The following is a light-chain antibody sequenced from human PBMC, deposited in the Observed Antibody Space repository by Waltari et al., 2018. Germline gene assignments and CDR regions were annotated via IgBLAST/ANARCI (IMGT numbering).Light chain of an antibody. CDR1: HDISKY. CDR3: QQYDNLPPYT. J-gene: IGKJ2*01. CDR2: YAS. V-gene: IGKV1-33*01. Sequence: DIQMTQSPSSLSAYVGDRVTITCQASHDISKYLNWYQQKPGQDPKVLIYYASNLETGVPSMLSGSVSGTHFTYTIRSLQPEDIATYYCQQYDNLPPYTFGQGTKLEIK.